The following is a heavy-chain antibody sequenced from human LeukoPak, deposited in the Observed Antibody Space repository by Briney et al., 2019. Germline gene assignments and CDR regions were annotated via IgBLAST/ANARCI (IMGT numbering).Heavy chain of an antibody. CDR3: ARDVTYYGGDWFDP. V-gene: IGHV3-48*04. D-gene: IGHD4-23*01. Sequence: EGSLRLSCAASGFTFGSTGMNWVRQAPGKGLEWVSYISSATSTIYYADSVKGRFTISRDNAKNSLYLQMNSLRAEDTAVYCCARDVTYYGGDWFDPWGQGTLVTVSS. CDR1: GFTFGSTG. J-gene: IGHJ5*02. CDR2: ISSATSTI.